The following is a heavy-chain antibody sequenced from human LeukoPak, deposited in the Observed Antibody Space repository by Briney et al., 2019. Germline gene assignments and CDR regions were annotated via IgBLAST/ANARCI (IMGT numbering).Heavy chain of an antibody. CDR3: ARGNQKIGLFRYYDFWSGYYTIDYFDY. D-gene: IGHD3-3*01. CDR2: ISSSGSTI. V-gene: IGHV3-48*03. J-gene: IGHJ4*02. CDR1: GFTFSSYE. Sequence: PGGSLRRSCAASGFTFSSYEMNWVRQAPGKGLEGVSYISSSGSTIYYADSVKGRFTISRDNAKNSLYLQMNSLRAEDAAVYYCARGNQKIGLFRYYDFWSGYYTIDYFDYWGQRTLVTVSS.